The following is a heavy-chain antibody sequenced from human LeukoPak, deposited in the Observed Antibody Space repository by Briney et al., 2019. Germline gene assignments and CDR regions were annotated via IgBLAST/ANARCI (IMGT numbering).Heavy chain of an antibody. CDR2: ISNSGGFT. Sequence: GGSLRLSCAASGFTFSSYAMTWVRQAPGKGLEWVSGISNSGGFTYYAASVKGRLTISRDNSKNTLYLQMNSLRAEDTALYYCALLYSTNYWGQGTLVTVPS. CDR1: GFTFSSYA. J-gene: IGHJ4*02. CDR3: ALLYSTNY. V-gene: IGHV3-23*01. D-gene: IGHD6-13*01.